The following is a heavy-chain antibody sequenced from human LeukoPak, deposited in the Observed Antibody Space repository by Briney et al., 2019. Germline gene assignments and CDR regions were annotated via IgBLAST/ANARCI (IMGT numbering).Heavy chain of an antibody. Sequence: PSETLSLTCTVSGGSISSSSYYWGWIRQPPGKGLEWIGSIYYSGSTYYNPSLKSRVTISVDTSKNQFSLKLSSVTAADTAVYYCARARGYYDLGVAFDIWGQGTMVTVSS. J-gene: IGHJ3*02. CDR1: GGSISSSSYY. D-gene: IGHD3-22*01. CDR3: ARARGYYDLGVAFDI. V-gene: IGHV4-39*01. CDR2: IYYSGST.